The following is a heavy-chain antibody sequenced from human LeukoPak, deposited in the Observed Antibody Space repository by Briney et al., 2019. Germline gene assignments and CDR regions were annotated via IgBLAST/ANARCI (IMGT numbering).Heavy chain of an antibody. J-gene: IGHJ4*02. V-gene: IGHV3-21*01. CDR1: GFTFSSYS. D-gene: IGHD3-10*01. CDR3: ASYGSGSYHLFDY. Sequence: GGSLRLSCAASGFTFSSYSKNWVRQAPGKGLEWVSSISSSSSYIHYADSVKGRFTISRDNAKNSLYLQMNSLRAEDTAVYYCASYGSGSYHLFDYWGQGTLVTVSS. CDR2: ISSSSSYI.